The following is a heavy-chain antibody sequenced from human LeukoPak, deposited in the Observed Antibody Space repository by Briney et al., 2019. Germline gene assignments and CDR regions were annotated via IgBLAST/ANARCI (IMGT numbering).Heavy chain of an antibody. J-gene: IGHJ4*02. D-gene: IGHD3-10*01. V-gene: IGHV3-11*01. Sequence: GGSLRLSCAASGFTFSDYYMTWIRQAPGKGLEWVSHISSSGSATDYADSVKGRFTISRDNAKNSLYLQMNSLRVEDTAVYYCARERDDFVGFGDYFDYWGQGALVTVSS. CDR3: ARERDDFVGFGDYFDY. CDR1: GFTFSDYY. CDR2: ISSSGSAT.